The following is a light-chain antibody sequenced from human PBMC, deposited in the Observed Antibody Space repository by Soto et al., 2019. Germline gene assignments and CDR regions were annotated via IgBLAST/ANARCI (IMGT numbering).Light chain of an antibody. Sequence: QSALTQPPSASVTPGQRVTISCSGSSSNIGSNTVNWYQQLPGTAPKLLIYSNNQRPSGVPDRFSGSKSGTSASLAISGLQSEDEADYYCAAWDDSVYVFGTGTKVTVL. V-gene: IGLV1-44*01. CDR2: SNN. CDR3: AAWDDSVYV. CDR1: SSNIGSNT. J-gene: IGLJ1*01.